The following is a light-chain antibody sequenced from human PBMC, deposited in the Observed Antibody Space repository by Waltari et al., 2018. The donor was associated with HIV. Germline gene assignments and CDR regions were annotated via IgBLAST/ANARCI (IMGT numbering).Light chain of an antibody. J-gene: IGKJ4*01. Sequence: DITLTQTPASLTVSLGSRAAMNCKSSHQISYRSHQNASLAWYQQKPRQPPILLMFWVSVRASGVPDRFTGSGSGTDFTLTINSVQAEDVAVYFCQQYYDKPLTFGRGTKVEI. CDR3: QQYYDKPLT. V-gene: IGKV4-1*01. CDR2: WVS. CDR1: HQISYRSHQNAS.